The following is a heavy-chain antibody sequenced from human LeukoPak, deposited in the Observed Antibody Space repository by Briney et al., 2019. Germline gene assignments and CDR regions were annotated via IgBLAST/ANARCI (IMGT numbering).Heavy chain of an antibody. J-gene: IGHJ4*02. CDR2: ISYDGSNK. CDR3: ARPSPDTAMVTFDY. V-gene: IGHV3-30-3*01. D-gene: IGHD5-18*01. CDR1: GFTFSSYA. Sequence: GGSLRLSCAASGFTFSSYAMHWVRQAPGKGLEWVAVISYDGSNKYYADSVKGRFTISRDNAKNSLYLQMNSLRAEDTAVYYCARPSPDTAMVTFDYWGQGTLVTVSS.